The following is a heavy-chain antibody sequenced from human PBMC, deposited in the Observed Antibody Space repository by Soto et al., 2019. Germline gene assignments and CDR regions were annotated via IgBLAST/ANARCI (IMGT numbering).Heavy chain of an antibody. V-gene: IGHV1-8*01. CDR2: ISPNSGHT. Sequence: QVQLVQSGAEVKKPGASVTVSCQASGYTFTNYEINWVRQAPGQGLEWLGGISPNSGHTGYPQKFQGRISMTRNNSKNRHYMRLSSPTSDDSAVYSCARGFKIFGFVKKVHPWAQGTLVILS. J-gene: IGHJ5*02. D-gene: IGHD3-3*01. CDR3: ARGFKIFGFVKKVHP. CDR1: GYTFTNYE.